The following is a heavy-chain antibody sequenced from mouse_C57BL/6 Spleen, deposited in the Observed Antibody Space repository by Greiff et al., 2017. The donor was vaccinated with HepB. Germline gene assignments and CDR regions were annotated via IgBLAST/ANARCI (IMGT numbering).Heavy chain of an antibody. V-gene: IGHV5-4*01. Sequence: EVQGVESGGGLVKPGGSLKLSCAASGFTFSSYAMSWVRQTPEKRLEWVATISDGGSYTYYPDNVKGRFTISRDNAKNNLYLQMSHLKSEDTAMYYCARDLLCHYGGAYWGQGTLVTVSA. CDR1: GFTFSSYA. CDR3: ARDLLCHYGGAY. D-gene: IGHD2-1*01. CDR2: ISDGGSYT. J-gene: IGHJ3*01.